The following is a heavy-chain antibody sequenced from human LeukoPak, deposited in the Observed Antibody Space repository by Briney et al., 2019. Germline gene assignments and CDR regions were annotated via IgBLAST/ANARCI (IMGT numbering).Heavy chain of an antibody. D-gene: IGHD3-3*01. CDR3: TRGVNFCPTSHCRGDYFDY. J-gene: IGHJ4*02. CDR1: GGPFRGYY. Sequence: SETLSLTCAVYGGPFRGYYWSWIRQPPGKGLEWIGEIYHSGSTKYNPSLKSRVTISVDTSKNQFSLKLSSVTAADTAVYYFTRGVNFCPTSHCRGDYFDYWDQGALVTVSS. CDR2: IYHSGST. V-gene: IGHV4-34*01.